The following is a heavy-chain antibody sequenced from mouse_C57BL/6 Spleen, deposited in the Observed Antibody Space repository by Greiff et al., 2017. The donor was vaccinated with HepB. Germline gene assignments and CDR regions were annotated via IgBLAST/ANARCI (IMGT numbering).Heavy chain of an antibody. CDR1: GFTFSSYA. D-gene: IGHD4-1*01. J-gene: IGHJ2*01. CDR3: AREAAVVVTGTFDD. V-gene: IGHV5-4*01. Sequence: EVKVEESGGGLVKPGGSLKLSCAASGFTFSSYAMSWVRQTPEKRLEWVATISDGGSYTYYPDNVKGRFTISRDNAKNNLYLQMSHLKSEDTAMYYCAREAAVVVTGTFDDWGQGTTLTVSS. CDR2: ISDGGSYT.